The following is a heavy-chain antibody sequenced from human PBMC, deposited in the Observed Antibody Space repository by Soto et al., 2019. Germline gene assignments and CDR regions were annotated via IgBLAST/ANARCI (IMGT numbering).Heavy chain of an antibody. CDR1: GGTFSSYT. V-gene: IGHV1-69*04. Sequence: ASVKVSCKASGGTFSSYTISWVRQAPGQGLEWMGRIIPILGIANYAQKFQGRVTITADKSTSTAYMELSSLRSEDTAVYYCARDLPAVSAAGTIFDYWGQGTLVTVSS. CDR3: ARDLPAVSAAGTIFDY. CDR2: IIPILGIA. D-gene: IGHD6-13*01. J-gene: IGHJ4*02.